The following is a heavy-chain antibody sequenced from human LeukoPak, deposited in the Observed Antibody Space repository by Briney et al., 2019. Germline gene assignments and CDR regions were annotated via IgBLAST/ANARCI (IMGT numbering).Heavy chain of an antibody. V-gene: IGHV4-30-4*07. Sequence: SQTLSLTCAVSGGSISSGGYSWSWIRQPPGKGLEWIGYIYYSGSTNYNPSLKSRVTISVDTSKNQFSLKLSSVTAADTAVYYCARHTANYGPLVYWGQGTLVTVSS. CDR1: GGSISSGGYS. D-gene: IGHD3-16*01. CDR3: ARHTANYGPLVY. CDR2: IYYSGST. J-gene: IGHJ4*02.